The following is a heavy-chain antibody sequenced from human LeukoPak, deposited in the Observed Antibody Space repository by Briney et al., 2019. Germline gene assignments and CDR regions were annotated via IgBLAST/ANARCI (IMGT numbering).Heavy chain of an antibody. CDR2: IVVGSGNT. D-gene: IGHD6-19*01. V-gene: IGHV1-58*01. CDR3: ARMIDGSGWTYYFDY. CDR1: GFTFTSSA. J-gene: IGHJ4*02. Sequence: GASVKVSCKASGFTFTSSAVQWVRQARGQRLEWIGWIVVGSGNTNYAQKFQERVTITRDMSTSTAYMELSSLRSEDTAVYYCARMIDGSGWTYYFDYWGQGTLVTVSS.